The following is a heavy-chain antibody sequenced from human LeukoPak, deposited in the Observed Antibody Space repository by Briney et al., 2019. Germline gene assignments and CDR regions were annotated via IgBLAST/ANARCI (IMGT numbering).Heavy chain of an antibody. D-gene: IGHD3-10*01. Sequence: ASVKVSCKASGYTFTSYDINWVRQATGQGLQWMGWMNPNSGNTGYAQKFQGRVTMTRNTSISTAYMELSSLRSEDTAVYYCARAGYYGSGSYYTNWGQGTLVTVSS. CDR2: MNPNSGNT. J-gene: IGHJ4*02. CDR3: ARAGYYGSGSYYTN. V-gene: IGHV1-8*01. CDR1: GYTFTSYD.